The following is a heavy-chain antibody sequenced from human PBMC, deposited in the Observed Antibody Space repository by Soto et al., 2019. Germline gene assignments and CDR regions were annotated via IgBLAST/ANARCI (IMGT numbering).Heavy chain of an antibody. Sequence: SETLPLTCAVYGGSFSGYYWSWIRQPPGKGLEWIGEINHSGSTNYNPSLKSRVTISVDTSKNKFSQKLSSVTAADTAVYYCARGKGGPSLYSGSGWYYFDYWGQGTLVTVSS. CDR1: GGSFSGYY. V-gene: IGHV4-34*01. D-gene: IGHD6-19*01. CDR3: ARGKGGPSLYSGSGWYYFDY. CDR2: INHSGST. J-gene: IGHJ4*02.